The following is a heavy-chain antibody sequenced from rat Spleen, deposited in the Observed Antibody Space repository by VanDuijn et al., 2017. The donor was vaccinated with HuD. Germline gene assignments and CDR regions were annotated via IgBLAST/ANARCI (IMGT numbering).Heavy chain of an antibody. CDR2: ISYDDSRT. D-gene: IGHD1-9*01. CDR1: GITFNNYW. V-gene: IGHV5-29*01. CDR3: ARRHYGYTDYFDY. Sequence: EVQLVESGGGLVQPGRSLKLTCVASGITFNNYWMTWVRQAPTKSLEWVATISYDDSRTYYRDSVKGRFTISRDNAKSTLYLQMDSLRSEDTATYYCARRHYGYTDYFDYWGQGVMVTVSS. J-gene: IGHJ2*01.